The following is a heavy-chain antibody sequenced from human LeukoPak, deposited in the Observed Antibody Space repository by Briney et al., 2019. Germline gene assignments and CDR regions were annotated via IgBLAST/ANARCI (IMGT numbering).Heavy chain of an antibody. V-gene: IGHV1-2*02. CDR2: INPNSGGT. Sequence: ASVKVSCKASGYTFTGYYMHWVRQAPGQGLEWMGCINPNSGGTNYAQKFQGRVTMTRDTSINTAYMELSRLRTDDTVVYYCARSPPTTYHCDYWGQGTLVTVSS. CDR1: GYTFTGYY. J-gene: IGHJ4*02. CDR3: ARSPPTTYHCDY. D-gene: IGHD1-1*01.